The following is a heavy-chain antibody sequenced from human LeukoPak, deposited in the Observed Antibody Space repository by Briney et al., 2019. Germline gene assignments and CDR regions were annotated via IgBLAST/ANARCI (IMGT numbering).Heavy chain of an antibody. D-gene: IGHD3-22*01. CDR1: RFTFSSYG. CDR3: AKNRDSSDYPRDFDY. V-gene: IGHV3-30*02. Sequence: GGSLRLSCAASRFTFSSYGMHWVRQTPGKGLEWVAFIRHDGSYQQYVDSVKGRFTVSRDNSRDTVYLQMNSLRTEDTAVYYCAKNRDSSDYPRDFDYWGQGTLVTVSS. J-gene: IGHJ4*02. CDR2: IRHDGSYQ.